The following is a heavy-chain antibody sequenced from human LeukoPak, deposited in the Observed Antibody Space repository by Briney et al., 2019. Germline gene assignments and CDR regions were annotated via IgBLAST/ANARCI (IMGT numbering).Heavy chain of an antibody. CDR3: AKDRTVGASYWYFDL. D-gene: IGHD1-26*01. V-gene: IGHV3-23*01. CDR1: GFTVSSNY. Sequence: GGSLRLSCAASGFTVSSNYMSWVRQAPGKGLEWVSGISSSGSGDNTYYADSVKGRFTISRGSSKNTLFLHMNTLRAEDTAIYYCAKDRTVGASYWYFDLWGRGTLVTVSS. CDR2: ISSSGSGDNT. J-gene: IGHJ2*01.